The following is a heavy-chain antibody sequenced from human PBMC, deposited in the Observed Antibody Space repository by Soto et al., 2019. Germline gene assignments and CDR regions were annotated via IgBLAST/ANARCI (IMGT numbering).Heavy chain of an antibody. CDR2: IWYDGSNK. CDR1: GFTFSTYG. V-gene: IGHV3-33*01. J-gene: IGHJ4*02. CDR3: ARDSGLETGEDY. D-gene: IGHD3-10*01. Sequence: QVQLVESGGGVVQPGRSLRHSCAASGFTFSTYGMHWVRQAPGKGLEWVAVIWYDGSNKYYADSVKGRFTISRDNSKNTLYLQMNSLRAEDTAVYYGARDSGLETGEDYWGQGTLVTVSS.